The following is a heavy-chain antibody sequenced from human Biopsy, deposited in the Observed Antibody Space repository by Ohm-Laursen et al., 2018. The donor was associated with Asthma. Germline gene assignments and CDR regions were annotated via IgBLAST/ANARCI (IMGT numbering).Heavy chain of an antibody. D-gene: IGHD3-22*01. J-gene: IGHJ4*02. V-gene: IGHV4-31*03. CDR1: GDSITSGGCC. Sequence: PSQTLSLTCTVSGDSITSGGCCWNWIRQHPGKGLEWIGYIHHSGTSYFNPSLKSRVSFSRDTSKNQFSLRLSSVTAADTAMYYCARIPRRSGSYFVGYWGQGTLVTVSP. CDR3: ARIPRRSGSYFVGY. CDR2: IHHSGTS.